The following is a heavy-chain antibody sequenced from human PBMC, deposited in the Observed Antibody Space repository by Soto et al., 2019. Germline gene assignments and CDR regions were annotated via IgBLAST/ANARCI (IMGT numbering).Heavy chain of an antibody. CDR1: GFTFSSYS. CDR2: ISSSSSYI. CDR3: ARDDLILYDSSGYNQNYYYGMDV. J-gene: IGHJ6*02. D-gene: IGHD3-22*01. Sequence: PGGSLRLSCAASGFTFSSYSMNWVRQAPGKGLEWVSSISSSSSYIYYADSVKGRFTNSRDNAKNSLYLQMNSLRAEDTAVYYCARDDLILYDSSGYNQNYYYGMDVWGQGTTVTVSS. V-gene: IGHV3-21*01.